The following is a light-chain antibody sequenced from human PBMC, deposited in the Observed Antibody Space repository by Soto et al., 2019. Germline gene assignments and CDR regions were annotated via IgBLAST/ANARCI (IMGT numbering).Light chain of an antibody. CDR2: DAS. J-gene: IGKJ4*01. V-gene: IGKV3-15*01. CDR3: QQCRNWPLT. Sequence: EIVMTQSPVTLSVSPGEGATLSCKASQTVYNNLAWYQQRPGQPPRLLIYDASTRATGISARFSGSGYGTEFTLTISSLQSEDFAVYFCQQCRNWPLTFGGGTKVEIK. CDR1: QTVYNN.